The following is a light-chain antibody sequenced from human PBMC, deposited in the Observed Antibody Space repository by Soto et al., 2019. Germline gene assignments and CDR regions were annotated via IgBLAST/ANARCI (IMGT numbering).Light chain of an antibody. Sequence: DIVLTQSPDSLAVSLGERATINCKSSQSVLYSSNNKNYLAWYQQKPGQPPKLLIYWASTRESGVPDRFSGSGSGTDFTLTISXLQAEDVAVXXCQQYYSTPQTFGQGTKVEIK. V-gene: IGKV4-1*01. CDR2: WAS. J-gene: IGKJ1*01. CDR3: QQYYSTPQT. CDR1: QSVLYSSNNKNY.